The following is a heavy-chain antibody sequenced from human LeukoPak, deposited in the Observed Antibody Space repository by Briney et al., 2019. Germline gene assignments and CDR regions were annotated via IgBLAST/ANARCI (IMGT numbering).Heavy chain of an antibody. Sequence: SETLSLTCTVSGCSISGYGYYWSWIRQHPGKGLEWIGYIYYSGSTYYNPSLKSRITISVDTSKNQSSLKLSAVTAGHPVSYYCGRGFGGSSTSYAYPFGYWGQGTLVTVSS. CDR1: GCSISGYGYY. D-gene: IGHD2-2*01. CDR3: GRGFGGSSTSYAYPFGY. CDR2: IYYSGST. V-gene: IGHV4-31*03. J-gene: IGHJ4*02.